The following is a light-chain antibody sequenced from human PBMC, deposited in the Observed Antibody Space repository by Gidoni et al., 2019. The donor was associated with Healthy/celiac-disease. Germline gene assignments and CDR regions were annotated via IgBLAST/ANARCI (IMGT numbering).Light chain of an antibody. Sequence: DIQMTQSPSSLSASVGDRVTITCRASQSISSYLNWYQQKPGKAPKLLIYAASSLQSGVPSRFSGSGSGTDFTLTSSSLQPEDFATYYCQQSYSTPFTFXPXTKVDIK. CDR2: AAS. CDR1: QSISSY. CDR3: QQSYSTPFT. V-gene: IGKV1-39*01. J-gene: IGKJ3*01.